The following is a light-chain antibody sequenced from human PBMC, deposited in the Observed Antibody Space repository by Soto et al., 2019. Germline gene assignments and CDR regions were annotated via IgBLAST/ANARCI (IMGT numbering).Light chain of an antibody. CDR1: SSNIGAGYD. CDR3: QSYDSSLSGYV. CDR2: GNS. J-gene: IGLJ1*01. V-gene: IGLV1-40*01. Sequence: QSALTQPPSVSGAPGQRVTITCTVSSSNIGAGYDVHWYQQLPGTAPKLLIYGNSNRPSGVPDRFSGPKSGTSASLAITGLQAEDEADYYCQSYDSSLSGYVFGTGTKVTVL.